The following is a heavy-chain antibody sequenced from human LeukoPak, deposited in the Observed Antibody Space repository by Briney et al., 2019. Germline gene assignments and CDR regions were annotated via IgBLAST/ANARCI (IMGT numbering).Heavy chain of an antibody. CDR1: GGSISSYY. Sequence: SETLSLTCTVSGGSISSYYWSWIRQPPGKGLEWIGYIYYSGSTNYNPSLKSRVTISVDTSKNQFSLKLSSLRSEDTAVYYCARDQGGYSYMDVWGQGTTVTVSS. CDR2: IYYSGST. J-gene: IGHJ6*03. V-gene: IGHV4-59*01. CDR3: ARDQGGYSYMDV. D-gene: IGHD5-18*01.